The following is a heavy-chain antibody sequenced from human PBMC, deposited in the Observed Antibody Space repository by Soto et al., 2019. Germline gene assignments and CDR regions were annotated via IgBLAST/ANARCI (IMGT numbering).Heavy chain of an antibody. J-gene: IGHJ6*02. CDR3: ARPVVAATLYYYYYGMDV. CDR1: GGTFSSYA. Sequence: QVQLVQSGAEVKKPGSSVKVSCKASGGTFSSYAISWVRQAPGQGLEWMGGIIPIFVTANYAQKFQGRVTITADESTSTAYMELSSLRSEDTAVYYCARPVVAATLYYYYYGMDVWGQGTTVTVSS. CDR2: IIPIFVTA. D-gene: IGHD2-15*01. V-gene: IGHV1-69*01.